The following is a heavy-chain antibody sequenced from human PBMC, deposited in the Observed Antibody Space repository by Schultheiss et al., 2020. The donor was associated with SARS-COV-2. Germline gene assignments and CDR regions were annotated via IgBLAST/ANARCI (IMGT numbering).Heavy chain of an antibody. Sequence: GGSLRLSCAASGFTFSSYAMHWVRQAPAKGLEWVAVISFDGSNTWYADTVRGRFTISRDNFKNTLYLQMNSLRAEDTAVYFCAREPPYDFWSGYYSEGFDYWGQGTLVTVSS. D-gene: IGHD3-3*01. CDR3: AREPPYDFWSGYYSEGFDY. CDR1: GFTFSSYA. CDR2: ISFDGSNT. J-gene: IGHJ4*02. V-gene: IGHV3-30*01.